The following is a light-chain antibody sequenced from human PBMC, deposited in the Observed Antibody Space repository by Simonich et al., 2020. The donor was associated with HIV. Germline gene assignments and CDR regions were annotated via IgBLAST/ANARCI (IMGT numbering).Light chain of an antibody. Sequence: QSALTQPASVSGSPGQSITISCTGTSSDVGGYNYVSWYQQHTGKAPKLMIYDVSKLPSGVSNRFSGSKSGNTASLTIAGLQAEDEADYYCNSFTSTITFMVFGGGTKLTVL. J-gene: IGLJ2*01. CDR3: NSFTSTITFMV. CDR2: DVS. CDR1: SSDVGGYNY. V-gene: IGLV2-14*01.